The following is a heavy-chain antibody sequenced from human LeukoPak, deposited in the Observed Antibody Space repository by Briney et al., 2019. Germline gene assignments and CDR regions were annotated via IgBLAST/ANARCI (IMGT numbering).Heavy chain of an antibody. CDR3: ARPPLYSGSYPPYYFDY. J-gene: IGHJ4*02. V-gene: IGHV3-13*01. D-gene: IGHD1-26*01. Sequence: GGSLRLSCAASGFTFSSYDIHWVRHATGKGLEWVSAIGTAGDTYYPGSVKGRFTISRDNARNSLYLQMNSLRAEDTAVYYCARPPLYSGSYPPYYFDYWGQGTLVTVSS. CDR2: IGTAGDT. CDR1: GFTFSSYD.